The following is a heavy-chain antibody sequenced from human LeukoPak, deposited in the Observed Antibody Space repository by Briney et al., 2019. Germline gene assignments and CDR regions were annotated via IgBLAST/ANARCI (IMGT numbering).Heavy chain of an antibody. J-gene: IGHJ1*01. D-gene: IGHD6-19*01. CDR1: GFTFSGST. CDR3: TSPQADSGATYFRH. V-gene: IGHV3-73*01. Sequence: GGSLKLSCAASGFTFSGSTIHWVRQASGKGLEWIGRIRSKANGYATAYAASVKGRFTISRDDAKNTAYLQMDSLKTEDTAVYYCTSPQADSGATYFRHWGQGTLVTVSS. CDR2: IRSKANGYAT.